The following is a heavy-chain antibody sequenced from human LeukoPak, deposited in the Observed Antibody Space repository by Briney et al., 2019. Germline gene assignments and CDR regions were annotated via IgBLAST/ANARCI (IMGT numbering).Heavy chain of an antibody. D-gene: IGHD3-9*01. CDR2: INTDGSST. V-gene: IGHV3-74*01. J-gene: IGHJ6*02. CDR1: GFTFSSYW. CDR3: ARGQGPLQMTGYYGMDV. Sequence: GGSLRLSCAASGFTFSSYWMHWVRQAPGKGLVWVSRINTDGSSTSYADSVKGRFTISRDNAKNTLYLQMNSLRAEDTAVYYCARGQGPLQMTGYYGMDVLGQGTTVTVSS.